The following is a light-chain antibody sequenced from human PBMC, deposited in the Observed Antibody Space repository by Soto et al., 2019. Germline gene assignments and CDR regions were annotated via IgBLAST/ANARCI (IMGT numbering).Light chain of an antibody. Sequence: QSALTQPPSASGTPGQRVTFFCSGSSSNIGTHSVHWYQHLPGTAPKVLISSNNERPSGVPDRFSGSKSGTSASLAISGLQSEDEDDYYCAAWDDTLNAWVFGGGTKLTVL. J-gene: IGLJ3*02. CDR1: SSNIGTHS. CDR3: AAWDDTLNAWV. V-gene: IGLV1-44*01. CDR2: SNN.